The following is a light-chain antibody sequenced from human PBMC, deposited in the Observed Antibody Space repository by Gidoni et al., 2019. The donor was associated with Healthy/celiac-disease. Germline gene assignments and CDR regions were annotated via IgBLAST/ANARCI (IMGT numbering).Light chain of an antibody. CDR3: QQSYSTPPMYT. Sequence: DIQMTQSPSSLSASVGDRVTITCRASQSISSYLNWYQQKPGKAPKLLIYAASSLQSGVPSRFSGSGSGTDLTLTISSLQPEDFATYYCQQSYSTPPMYTFGQGTKLEIK. V-gene: IGKV1-39*01. CDR2: AAS. CDR1: QSISSY. J-gene: IGKJ2*01.